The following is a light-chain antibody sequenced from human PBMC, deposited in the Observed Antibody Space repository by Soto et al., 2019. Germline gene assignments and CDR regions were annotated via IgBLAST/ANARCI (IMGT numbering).Light chain of an antibody. J-gene: IGKJ1*01. CDR2: GAS. CDR1: QSFSSSY. CDR3: QQYGSSPGT. Sequence: EIVLTQSPGTLSLSPGERATLSCRASQSFSSSYLAWYQQKPGQAPRLLIYGASNRATGIPDRFSGSGSGTDFTLTISRLEPEDFALYYCQQYGSSPGTFGQGTKVEIK. V-gene: IGKV3-20*01.